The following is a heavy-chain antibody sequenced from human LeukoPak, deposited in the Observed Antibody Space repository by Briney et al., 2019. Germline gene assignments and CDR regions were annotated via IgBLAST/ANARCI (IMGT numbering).Heavy chain of an antibody. CDR1: GFTFSSYS. D-gene: IGHD3-10*01. CDR3: ARDVLLWFGELLNNWFDP. CDR2: ISSSSSYI. V-gene: IGHV3-21*01. J-gene: IGHJ5*02. Sequence: GGSLRLSCAASGFTFSSYSMNWVRQAPGKGLEWVASISSSSSYIYYADSVKGRFTISRDNAKNSLYLQMNSLRAEDTAVYYCARDVLLWFGELLNNWFDPWGQGTLVTVSS.